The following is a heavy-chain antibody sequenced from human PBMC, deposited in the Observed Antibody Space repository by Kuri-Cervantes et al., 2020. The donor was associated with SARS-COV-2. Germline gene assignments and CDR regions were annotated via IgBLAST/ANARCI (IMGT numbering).Heavy chain of an antibody. CDR1: GDSVSTSGFY. J-gene: IGHJ6*03. CDR2: IFHTGSP. D-gene: IGHD3-9*01. CDR3: ARVLRYFDRNHYYMDV. Sequence: ESLKISCTVSGDSVSTSGFYWGWIRQPPGEGLEWIGTIFHTGSPYYRQSLKGRVTILVDSSKNQFSLKLTSVTAADTARYYCARVLRYFDRNHYYMDVWGTGTTVTVSS. V-gene: IGHV4-39*01.